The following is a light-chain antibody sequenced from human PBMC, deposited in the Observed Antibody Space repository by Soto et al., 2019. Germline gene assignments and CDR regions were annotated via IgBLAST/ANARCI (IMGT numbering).Light chain of an antibody. CDR1: QSISSW. J-gene: IGKJ4*01. CDR2: DAS. Sequence: DIQMTQSPSTLSASVGDRVTITCRARQSISSWLAWYQQKPGQAPKLLIYDASSLESGVPSRFSGSGSGTEFTRTISSRQPDAFATYYCQQYNSYLLTFGGGTKVEIK. V-gene: IGKV1-5*01. CDR3: QQYNSYLLT.